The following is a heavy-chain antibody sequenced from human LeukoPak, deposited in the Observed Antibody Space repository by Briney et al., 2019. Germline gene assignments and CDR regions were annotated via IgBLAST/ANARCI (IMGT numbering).Heavy chain of an antibody. V-gene: IGHV3-21*01. D-gene: IGHD6-19*01. CDR1: GFTFSSYS. J-gene: IGHJ3*02. CDR3: ARYRQWLAPRDAFDI. Sequence: PGRSLTLSCAASGFTFSSYSMNWARQAPGKGLQWVSSISSSSSYIYYADSVKGRFTISRDNAKNSLYLQMNSLRAEDTAVYYCARYRQWLAPRDAFDIWGQGTMVTVSS. CDR2: ISSSSSYI.